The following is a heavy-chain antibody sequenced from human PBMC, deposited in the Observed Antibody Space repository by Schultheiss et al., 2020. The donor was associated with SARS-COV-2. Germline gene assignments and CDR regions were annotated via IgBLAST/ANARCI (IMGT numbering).Heavy chain of an antibody. CDR3: ARYYYDGTGDSWFDP. D-gene: IGHD3-3*01. CDR1: GDSVSSGDFY. J-gene: IGHJ5*02. CDR2: TYYSGDT. Sequence: SETLSLTCTVSGDSVSSGDFYCSWVRQPPGKGLEWIGYTYYSGDTHYNPSLKSRATISVDTAKNQFSLHLSSVTAADTAVYYCARYYYDGTGDSWFDPWCQGIQVTVSS. V-gene: IGHV4-30-4*01.